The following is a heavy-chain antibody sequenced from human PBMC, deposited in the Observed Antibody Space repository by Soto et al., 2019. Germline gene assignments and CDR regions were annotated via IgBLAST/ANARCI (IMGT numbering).Heavy chain of an antibody. J-gene: IGHJ4*02. V-gene: IGHV3-30*18. CDR3: AQDIDSNYAFEY. CDR2: ISYDGSNK. Sequence: VGSLRLSCASSGFTFSSYGMHCVRHSPGKWLEWVAVISYDGSNKYYADSVKGRFTISRDNSKNTLYLQMNSLRAEDTAVYYCAQDIDSNYAFEYWGQRTLVNVSS. D-gene: IGHD4-4*01. CDR1: GFTFSSYG.